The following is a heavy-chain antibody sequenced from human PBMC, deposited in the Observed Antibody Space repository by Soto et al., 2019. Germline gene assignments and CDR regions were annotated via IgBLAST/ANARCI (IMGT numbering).Heavy chain of an antibody. CDR1: GDSVSSNSAA. D-gene: IGHD6-13*01. CDR3: ARETQQLGREGYYYYGMDV. Sequence: SQTLSLTCAISGDSVSSNSAAWNWIRQSPSRGLEWLGRTYYRSKWYNDYAVSVKSRITINPDTSKNQFSLQLNSVTPEDTAVYYCARETQQLGREGYYYYGMDVWGQGTTVSVYS. J-gene: IGHJ6*02. V-gene: IGHV6-1*01. CDR2: TYYRSKWYN.